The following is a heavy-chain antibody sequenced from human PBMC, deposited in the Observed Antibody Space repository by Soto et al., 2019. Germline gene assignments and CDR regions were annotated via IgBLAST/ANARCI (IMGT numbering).Heavy chain of an antibody. V-gene: IGHV3-7*01. CDR2: IKEDGSEQ. CDR1: GFTLSYYW. J-gene: IGHJ4*02. D-gene: IGHD2-15*01. Sequence: GPLRLSCAASGFTLSYYWMSLVRQAPGKGLEWVANIKEDGSEQYYVDSVKGRFTISRDNAQNSVFLQMNGLRTEDTAIYYCARDCSGGSCQYWGQGTLVTVSS. CDR3: ARDCSGGSCQY.